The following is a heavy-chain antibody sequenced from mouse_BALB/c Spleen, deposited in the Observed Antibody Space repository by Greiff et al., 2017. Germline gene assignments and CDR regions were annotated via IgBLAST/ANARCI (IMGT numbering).Heavy chain of an antibody. V-gene: IGHV10S3*01. CDR1: GFTFNTNA. Sequence: EVQLVETGGGLVQPKGSLKLSCAASGFTFNTNAMNWVRQAPGKGLEWVARIRSKSNNYATYYADSVKDRFTISRDDSQSMLYLQMNNLKTEDTAMYYCVRDSGITTTFFDYWGQGTTLTVSS. CDR3: VRDSGITTTFFDY. J-gene: IGHJ2*01. D-gene: IGHD2-4*01. CDR2: IRSKSNNYAT.